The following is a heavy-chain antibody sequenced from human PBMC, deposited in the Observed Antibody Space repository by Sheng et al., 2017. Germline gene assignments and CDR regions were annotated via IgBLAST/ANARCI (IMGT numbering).Heavy chain of an antibody. V-gene: IGHV3-23*01. CDR2: ISGTADNK. Sequence: EVQLLESGGDLVQPGGSLTLSCAASGFAFSTYAMTWVRQTPGKGLEWVSSISGTADNKYYADSVSGRFFITRDNSIDTLYLEMHDLRAEDAAIYYCVFGRIGELLSPFDFWGLGTLVT. D-gene: IGHD3-10*01. CDR3: VFGRIGELLSPFDF. J-gene: IGHJ4*02. CDR1: GFAFSTYA.